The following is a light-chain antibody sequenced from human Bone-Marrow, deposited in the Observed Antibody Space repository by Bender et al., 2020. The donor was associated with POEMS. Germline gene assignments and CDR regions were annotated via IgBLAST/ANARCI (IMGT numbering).Light chain of an antibody. CDR2: GVS. Sequence: QSALTQPASVSGSPGQSITISCTGTSSDVGGFNFVSWYQQFPGKAPKVIIFGVSNLPSGISDRFSGSKSGNTASLTISGLQAEDAAGYYCWSYAGGIVVFGGGTKLTVL. CDR3: WSYAGGIVV. V-gene: IGLV2-14*03. J-gene: IGLJ2*01. CDR1: SSDVGGFNF.